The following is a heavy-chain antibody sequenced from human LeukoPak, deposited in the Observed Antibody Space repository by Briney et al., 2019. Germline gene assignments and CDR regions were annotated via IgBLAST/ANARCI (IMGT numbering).Heavy chain of an antibody. D-gene: IGHD3-10*01. J-gene: IGHJ4*02. CDR3: ARYVVYGSGKYYFDY. CDR2: FYYSGST. CDR1: GGSISSYY. Sequence: SETLSLTCTVSGGSISSYYWSWIRQPPGKGLEWIGYFYYSGSTNYNPSLKSRVTISVDTSKNQCSLKLSSVTAADTAVYYCARYVVYGSGKYYFDYWGQGTLVTVSS. V-gene: IGHV4-59*08.